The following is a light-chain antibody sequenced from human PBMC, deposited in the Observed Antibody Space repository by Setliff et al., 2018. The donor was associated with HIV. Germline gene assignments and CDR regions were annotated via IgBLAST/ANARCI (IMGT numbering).Light chain of an antibody. V-gene: IGLV3-21*04. CDR3: QVWDSSSDQAYV. J-gene: IGLJ1*01. CDR2: YDS. Sequence: SYELTQPPSVSVAPGKTARITCGGNNIGSKSVHWYQQKPGQAPVLVIYYDSDRPSGIPERFSGSNSGNTATLTISRVEAGDEADYYCQVWDSSSDQAYVFGTGT. CDR1: NIGSKS.